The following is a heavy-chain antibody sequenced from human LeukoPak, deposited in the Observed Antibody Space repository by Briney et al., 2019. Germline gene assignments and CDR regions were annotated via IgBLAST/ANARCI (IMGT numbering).Heavy chain of an antibody. CDR1: GGTFSSYA. J-gene: IGHJ4*02. CDR3: VKDGDDSGSYLVY. D-gene: IGHD1-26*01. Sequence: SVKVSCKASGGTFSSYAISWVRQAPGQGLEWMGRIIPIFGTANYAQKFQGRVTITTDESTSTAYMELSSLRSEDTAVYYCVKDGDDSGSYLVYWGQGTLVTVSS. CDR2: IIPIFGTA. V-gene: IGHV1-69*05.